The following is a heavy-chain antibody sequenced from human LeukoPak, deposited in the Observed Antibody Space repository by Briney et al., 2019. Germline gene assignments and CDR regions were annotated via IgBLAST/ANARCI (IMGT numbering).Heavy chain of an antibody. CDR3: AKGGIQLWYYLDY. V-gene: IGHV3-23*01. J-gene: IGHJ4*02. CDR1: GFTFSSYA. Sequence: GGSLRLSCAASGFTFSSYAMSWVRQAPGKGLEWVSSVSGSGGSTAYADSVKGRFPISKDNSKSTLHLQMNSLRPEDTAVYYCAKGGIQLWYYLDYWGQGTLVTVSS. D-gene: IGHD5-18*01. CDR2: VSGSGGST.